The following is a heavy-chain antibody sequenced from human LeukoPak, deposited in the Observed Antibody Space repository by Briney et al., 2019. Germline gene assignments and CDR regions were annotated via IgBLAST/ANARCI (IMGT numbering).Heavy chain of an antibody. D-gene: IGHD2-21*01. V-gene: IGHV4-39*07. J-gene: IGHJ4*02. CDR2: IYYSGST. CDR3: ARDNGGGYFDY. Sequence: SETLSLTCTVSGGSISSSSYYWGWIRQPPGKGLEWIGSIYYSGSTYYNSSLKSRVTISVDTSKNQFSVKLSSVTAADTAVYYCARDNGGGYFDYWGQGTLVTVSS. CDR1: GGSISSSSYY.